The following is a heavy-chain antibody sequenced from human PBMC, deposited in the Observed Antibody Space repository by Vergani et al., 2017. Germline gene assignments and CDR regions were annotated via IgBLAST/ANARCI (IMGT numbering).Heavy chain of an antibody. V-gene: IGHV5-10-1*01. Sequence: VQLVQSGAEVKKPGASVKVSCKASGYTFTSYWISWVRQMPGKGLEWMGRIDPSDSYTNYSPSFQGHVTISADKSISTDYLQWSSLKASDTAMYYCARLRLVRGEVHIYYYYGMDVWGQGTTVTVSS. J-gene: IGHJ6*02. CDR1: GYTFTSYW. CDR2: IDPSDSYT. D-gene: IGHD6-19*01. CDR3: ARLRLVRGEVHIYYYYGMDV.